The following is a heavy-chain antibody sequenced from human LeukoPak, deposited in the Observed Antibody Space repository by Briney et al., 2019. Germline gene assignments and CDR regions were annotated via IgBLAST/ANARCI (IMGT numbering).Heavy chain of an antibody. V-gene: IGHV4-59*08. Sequence: SETLSLTCTVSGGSISNKYWSWIRQPPGKGLEWIGYIYYSGNTNYNPSLKSRVTILVDTSKNQVSLRLTSVTAADTAVYYCARQTGSGLFILPGGQGTLVTVSS. CDR2: IYYSGNT. CDR1: GGSISNKY. D-gene: IGHD3/OR15-3a*01. J-gene: IGHJ4*02. CDR3: ARQTGSGLFILP.